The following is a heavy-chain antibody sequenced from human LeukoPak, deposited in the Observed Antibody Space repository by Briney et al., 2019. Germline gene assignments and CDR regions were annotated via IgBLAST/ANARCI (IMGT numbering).Heavy chain of an antibody. CDR3: AKGGDGYNSFFDY. V-gene: IGHV3-21*04. J-gene: IGHJ4*02. Sequence: PGGSLRLSCAASGFTFSTYSMKWVRQAPGKGLEWVSSISSSSVYVHYADSVKGRFTISRDNSKNTLYLQMNSLRAEDTAVYYCAKGGDGYNSFFDYWGQGTLVTVSS. CDR1: GFTFSTYS. CDR2: ISSSSVYV. D-gene: IGHD5-24*01.